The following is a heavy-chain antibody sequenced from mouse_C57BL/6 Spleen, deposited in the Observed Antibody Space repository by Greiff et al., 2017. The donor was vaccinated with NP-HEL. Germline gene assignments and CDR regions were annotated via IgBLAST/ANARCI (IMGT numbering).Heavy chain of an antibody. V-gene: IGHV1-82*01. CDR1: GYAFSSSW. D-gene: IGHD1-1*01. Sequence: QVQLQQSGPELVKPGASVKISCKASGYAFSSSWMNWVKQRPGKGLEWIGRIYPGDGDTNYNGKFKGKATLTADKSSSTAYMQLSSLTTEDSAIYYCARKGDGSGGAYEDYWGQGTSVTVSS. CDR2: IYPGDGDT. CDR3: ARKGDGSGGAYEDY. J-gene: IGHJ4*01.